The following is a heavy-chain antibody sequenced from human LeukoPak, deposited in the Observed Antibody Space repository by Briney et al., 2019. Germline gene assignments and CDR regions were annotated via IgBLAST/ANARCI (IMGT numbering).Heavy chain of an antibody. CDR2: ITPVIDSN. D-gene: IGHD1-26*01. CDR3: TRVNLRGSKYNWFDP. Sequence: ASVRVSCKTYGGTFRSHIFSWVRQAPGQGLEWMGKITPVIDSNKYSQKFRDRLTITGDSLTVTSYMELSNLTPEDTALYYCTRVNLRGSKYNWFDPWGQGTLVIVSS. J-gene: IGHJ5*02. V-gene: IGHV1-69*08. CDR1: GGTFRSHI.